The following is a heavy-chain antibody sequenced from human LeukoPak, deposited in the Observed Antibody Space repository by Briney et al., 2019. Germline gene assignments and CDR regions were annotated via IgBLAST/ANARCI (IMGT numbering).Heavy chain of an antibody. J-gene: IGHJ4*02. CDR3: ATSGYSDSGYFDC. V-gene: IGHV1-2*02. CDR1: GYTFTGYY. CDR2: LNPNSVGT. Sequence: ASVNVSCKASGYTFTGYYMHWVRQAPGQGLEWMGWLNPNSVGTNYTQKLQGRVTMTRDTSISTAYMELNRLRSDDTAVYYCATSGYSDSGYFDCWGQGTLVIVSS. D-gene: IGHD5-12*01.